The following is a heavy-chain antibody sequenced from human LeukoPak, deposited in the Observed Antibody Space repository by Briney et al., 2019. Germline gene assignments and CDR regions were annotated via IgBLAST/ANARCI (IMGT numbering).Heavy chain of an antibody. Sequence: SETLSLTCTVSGGSISSSSYYWGWIRQPPGKGLEWIGYFYYSGSTNYNPSLKSRVTISLDTAKNQLSLRLTSVTAADTAVYYCARDPYNSGWFDPWGQGTLVTVSS. CDR3: ARDPYNSGWFDP. CDR2: FYYSGST. J-gene: IGHJ5*02. CDR1: GGSISSSSYY. D-gene: IGHD1-1*01. V-gene: IGHV4-61*01.